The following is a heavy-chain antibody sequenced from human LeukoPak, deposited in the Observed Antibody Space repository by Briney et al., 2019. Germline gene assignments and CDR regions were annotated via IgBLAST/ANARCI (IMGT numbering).Heavy chain of an antibody. V-gene: IGHV3-21*01. D-gene: IGHD2-15*01. CDR1: GFTLSSYS. CDR3: ARNSDWGCSGGTCYNYEGY. CDR2: ISYSSSYI. J-gene: IGHJ4*02. Sequence: GGSLRLSCAASGFTLSSYSMNWVRQATGRGVEWVSFISYSSSYIDYADSVKGRFTISRDNAKNSLYLQMNSLRAEDTAVYYCARNSDWGCSGGTCYNYEGYWGQGTLVTVSS.